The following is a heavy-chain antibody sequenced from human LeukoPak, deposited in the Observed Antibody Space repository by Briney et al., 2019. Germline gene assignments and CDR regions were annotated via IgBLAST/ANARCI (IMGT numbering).Heavy chain of an antibody. CDR3: ARGRGIS. D-gene: IGHD2-2*01. CDR1: GFTFSNYW. Sequence: GGSLRLSCAASGFTFSNYWMTWARQAPGKGLEWVANIKEDGSEKYYVDSVKGRFTFSRDNAKNSLYLQMNSLRAEDTAVYYCARGRGISWGQGTLVTVSS. J-gene: IGHJ4*02. V-gene: IGHV3-7*01. CDR2: IKEDGSEK.